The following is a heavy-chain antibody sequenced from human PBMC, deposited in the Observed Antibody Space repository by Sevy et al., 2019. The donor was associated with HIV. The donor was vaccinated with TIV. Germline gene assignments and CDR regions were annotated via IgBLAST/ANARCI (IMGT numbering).Heavy chain of an antibody. J-gene: IGHJ4*02. Sequence: GGSLRLSCAASGFTFSKYWMSWVRQAPGKGLEWVANINQDGSEKYYVDSVKGRFTISRDNGKNSLYLQMNSLRAEDTAVYYCARETVSSHFDYWGQGTLVTVSS. D-gene: IGHD3-10*01. CDR3: ARETVSSHFDY. CDR1: GFTFSKYW. CDR2: INQDGSEK. V-gene: IGHV3-7*01.